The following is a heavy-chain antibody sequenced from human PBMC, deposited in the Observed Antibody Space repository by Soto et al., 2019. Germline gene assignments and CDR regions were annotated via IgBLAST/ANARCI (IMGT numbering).Heavy chain of an antibody. V-gene: IGHV4-4*02. CDR1: GRPICISNW. CDR2: IYHSGST. D-gene: IGHD6-13*01. J-gene: IGHJ4*02. Sequence: SETLSLTSALSGRPICISNWWSWVRQPPGKGLEWIGEIYHSGSTNYNPSLKSRVTISVDKSKNQFSLKLSSVTAADTAVYYCATSSSWYLDYWGQG. CDR3: ATSSSWYLDY.